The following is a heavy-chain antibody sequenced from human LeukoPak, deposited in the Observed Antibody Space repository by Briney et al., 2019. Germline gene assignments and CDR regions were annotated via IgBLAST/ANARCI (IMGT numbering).Heavy chain of an antibody. Sequence: PGGSLRLSCAASGFTFSSYGMHWVRQAPGKGLERVVVIWYDGSNKYYADSVKGRFTISRDNSKNTLYLQMNSLRAEDTAVYYCARTKRGYSGYEPFDYWGQGTLVTVSS. CDR3: ARTKRGYSGYEPFDY. CDR1: GFTFSSYG. V-gene: IGHV3-33*01. J-gene: IGHJ4*02. CDR2: IWYDGSNK. D-gene: IGHD5-12*01.